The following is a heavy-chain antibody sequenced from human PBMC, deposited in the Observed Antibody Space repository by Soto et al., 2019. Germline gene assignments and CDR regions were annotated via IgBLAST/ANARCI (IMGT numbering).Heavy chain of an antibody. J-gene: IGHJ6*02. D-gene: IGHD3-16*01. Sequence: ASVKVSCKASGGTFSSYAISWVRQAPGQGLEWMGGIIPIFGTANYAQKFQGRVTITADKSSSTAYMELSSLRSEDTAVYYCARGSDGTGEFCMDVWGQGTTVTVSS. CDR2: IIPIFGTA. CDR3: ARGSDGTGEFCMDV. V-gene: IGHV1-69*06. CDR1: GGTFSSYA.